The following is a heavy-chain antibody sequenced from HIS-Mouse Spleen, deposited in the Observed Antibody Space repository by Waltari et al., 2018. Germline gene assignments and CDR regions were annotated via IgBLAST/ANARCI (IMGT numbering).Heavy chain of an antibody. D-gene: IGHD6-13*01. Sequence: QLQLQESGPGLVKPSETLSLTCTVSGGSISSSSYYWGWIRQPPGKGLEWIGSVYYSGGNCCNPSMERRATSSVDTSKKKCSPKLSSVTVNEAAVDCGARESAYRSSGYVWYSDLWGRGTLVAVSS. V-gene: IGHV4-39*07. CDR3: ARESAYRSSGYVWYSDL. CDR2: VYYSGGN. J-gene: IGHJ2*01. CDR1: GGSISSSSYY.